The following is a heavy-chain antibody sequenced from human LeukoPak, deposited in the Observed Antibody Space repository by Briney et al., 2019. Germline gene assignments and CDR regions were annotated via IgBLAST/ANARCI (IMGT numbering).Heavy chain of an antibody. CDR1: GFIFTNYF. D-gene: IGHD3-3*01. V-gene: IGHV3-7*01. J-gene: IGHJ4*02. Sequence: GGSLRLSCAASGFIFTNYFMSWVRQAPGKGLEWVASIKHDGSEKNYVDSVRGRFTISSDNTMNSLYLQMSSLRAEDTAVYYCATDRGWRTSGYYLYYFEYWGQGTLVTFSS. CDR2: IKHDGSEK. CDR3: ATDRGWRTSGYYLYYFEY.